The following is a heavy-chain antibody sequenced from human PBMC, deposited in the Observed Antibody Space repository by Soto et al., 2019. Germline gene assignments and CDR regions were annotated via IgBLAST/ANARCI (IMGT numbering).Heavy chain of an antibody. D-gene: IGHD2-2*01. CDR3: ARSSTSGDV. Sequence: QLVESGGGLVKPGGSLRLSCAASGFSFGSYVMNWVRQAPGKGLEWVSSITTSSGSKYYADSVRGRFTISRDNAKNSLYLQINRLRADDTAVYYCARSSTSGDVWGQGTTVTVSS. CDR1: GFSFGSYV. CDR2: ITTSSGSK. J-gene: IGHJ6*02. V-gene: IGHV3-21*01.